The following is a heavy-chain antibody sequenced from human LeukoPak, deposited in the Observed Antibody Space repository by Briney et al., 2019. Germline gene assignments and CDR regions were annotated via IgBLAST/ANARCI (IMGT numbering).Heavy chain of an antibody. Sequence: GGSLRLSCAASGFAFSSNWMHWVRQTPGKGLVWVSRINSGGSGTSYAASVEGRFTISRDNVKNTLYLQMDSLRAEDTAVYYCATSLGPLTEYWGQGTLVTVSS. V-gene: IGHV3-74*01. D-gene: IGHD7-27*01. CDR2: INSGGSGT. CDR1: GFAFSSNW. CDR3: ATSLGPLTEY. J-gene: IGHJ4*02.